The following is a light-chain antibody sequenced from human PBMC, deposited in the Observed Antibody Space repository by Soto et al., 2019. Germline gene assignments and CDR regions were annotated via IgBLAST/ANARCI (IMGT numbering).Light chain of an antibody. CDR2: GTS. Sequence: SFLTQSPATLSLSPGERATVSCRASQSAISDYLVWYQQKPGQAPRLLIYGTSSTASGVPDRFSGSTSGTDFILTIHRLEPEDFAVYYCQQGFTFGPGIRVD. CDR3: QQGFT. CDR1: QSAISDY. V-gene: IGKV3D-20*02. J-gene: IGKJ3*01.